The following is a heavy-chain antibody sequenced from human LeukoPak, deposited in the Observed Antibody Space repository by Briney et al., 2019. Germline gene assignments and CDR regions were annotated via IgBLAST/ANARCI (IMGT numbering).Heavy chain of an antibody. CDR2: IYSGGGT. CDR3: ARGGPAYGGNHNWFDP. V-gene: IGHV3-53*01. D-gene: IGHD4-23*01. J-gene: IGHJ5*02. Sequence: PGGSLRLSCAASGFSFSSYGMQWVRQAPGRGLEWVSVIYSGGGTYYANSVKGRFTISRDTSKNTLFLQLSSLRAEDTAMYHCARGGPAYGGNHNWFDPWGQGTLVTVSS. CDR1: GFSFSSYG.